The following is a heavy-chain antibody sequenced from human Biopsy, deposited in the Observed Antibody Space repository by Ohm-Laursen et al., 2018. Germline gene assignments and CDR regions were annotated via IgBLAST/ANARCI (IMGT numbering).Heavy chain of an antibody. V-gene: IGHV3-21*01. Sequence: SLRLSCSASGFTFSSYAMGWVRQAPGKGLEWVSSVTTTSSYIYYADSVKGRFTISRDNAKNTLYLQMNSLGVEDSAVYYCARDIYYITNWRAFDMWGQGTMVTVAS. D-gene: IGHD1-1*01. CDR2: VTTTSSYI. J-gene: IGHJ3*02. CDR3: ARDIYYITNWRAFDM. CDR1: GFTFSSYA.